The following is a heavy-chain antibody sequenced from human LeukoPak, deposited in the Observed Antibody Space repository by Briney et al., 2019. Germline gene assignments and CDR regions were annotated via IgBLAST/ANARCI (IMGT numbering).Heavy chain of an antibody. J-gene: IGHJ5*02. D-gene: IGHD3-10*01. CDR1: GGSISSYY. CDR3: ARDRGITMVRGVPSWFDP. V-gene: IGHV4-59*01. CDR2: IYYSGST. Sequence: PSETLSLTCTVSGGSISSYYWSWIRQPPGKGLEWIGYIYYSGSTNYNPSLKSRVTISVDTSKNQFSLKLRSVTAADTAVYYCARDRGITMVRGVPSWFDPWGQGTLVTVSS.